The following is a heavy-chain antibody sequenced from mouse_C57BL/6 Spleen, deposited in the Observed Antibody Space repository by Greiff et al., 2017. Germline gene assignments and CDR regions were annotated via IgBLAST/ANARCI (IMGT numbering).Heavy chain of an antibody. J-gene: IGHJ4*01. CDR1: GYSFTGYY. Sequence: EVQLQQSGPELVKPGASVKISCKASGYSFTGYYMTWVKQSPEKSLEWIGEINPSTGGTTYNQKFKAKDTLTVDKSSSTAYMQLKSLTSEDSAVYYCARGGINYDYAMDYWGQGTSVTVSS. D-gene: IGHD2-1*01. V-gene: IGHV1-42*01. CDR3: ARGGINYDYAMDY. CDR2: INPSTGGT.